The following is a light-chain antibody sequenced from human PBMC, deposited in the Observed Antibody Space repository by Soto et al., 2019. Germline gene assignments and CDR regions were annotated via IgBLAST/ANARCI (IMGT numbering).Light chain of an antibody. CDR2: KAS. CDR3: QQYNTYSQT. V-gene: IGKV1-5*03. J-gene: IGKJ1*01. CDR1: QTISNW. Sequence: IQITQSPSALSSSVGDRVTIACRAIQTISNWLAWYQQKPGKAPKLLIYKASTLESGVPSRFSGSGSGTEFTLTIGSLQPEDFATYFCQQYNTYSQTFGQGTKVDIK.